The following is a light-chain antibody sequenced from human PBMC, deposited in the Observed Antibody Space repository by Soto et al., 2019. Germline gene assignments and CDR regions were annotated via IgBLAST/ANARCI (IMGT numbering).Light chain of an antibody. CDR2: GAS. CDR1: QSVSSRY. Sequence: EIVLTQSPGTLSLSPGEGATLSCRASQSVSSRYLNWYQQKPGQAPRLVIYGASSRATGIPDRFSGSESGIDFTLTISRLEPEDFAVYFCQQYGNSRLTFGGGTKLETK. J-gene: IGKJ4*01. CDR3: QQYGNSRLT. V-gene: IGKV3-20*01.